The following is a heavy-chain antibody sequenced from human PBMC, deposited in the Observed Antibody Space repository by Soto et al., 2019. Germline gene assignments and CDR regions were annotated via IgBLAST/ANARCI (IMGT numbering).Heavy chain of an antibody. V-gene: IGHV3-30*18. J-gene: IGHJ4*02. D-gene: IGHD6-13*01. Sequence: PGWSLRLSCASSVFTFISYGMHWVRQAPGKGLEWVAVISYDGSNKYYADSVKGRFTISRDNSKNTLYLQMNSLRAEDTAVYYCAKDRAAAALTIPVCPDYWGQGTLVTVSS. CDR2: ISYDGSNK. CDR3: AKDRAAAALTIPVCPDY. CDR1: VFTFISYG.